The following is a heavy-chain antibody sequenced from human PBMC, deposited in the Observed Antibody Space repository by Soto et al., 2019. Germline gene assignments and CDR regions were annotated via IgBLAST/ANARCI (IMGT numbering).Heavy chain of an antibody. CDR2: ISSSSSYI. CDR3: ARDRSSSRYRYVPAY. V-gene: IGHV3-21*01. Sequence: GGSLRLSCAASGFTFSSYSMNWVRQAPGKGLEWVSSISSSSSYIYYADSVKGRFTISRDNAKNSLYLQMNSLRAEDTAVYYCARDRSSSRYRYVPAYWGQGTLVTVS. CDR1: GFTFSSYS. J-gene: IGHJ4*02. D-gene: IGHD6-6*01.